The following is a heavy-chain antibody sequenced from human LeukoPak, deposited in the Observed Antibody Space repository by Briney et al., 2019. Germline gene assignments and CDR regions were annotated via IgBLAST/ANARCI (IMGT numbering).Heavy chain of an antibody. CDR3: ARGTERDRLRWIGYYFDY. J-gene: IGHJ4*02. V-gene: IGHV3-23*01. CDR2: ISGSGGST. Sequence: GGSLRLSCAASGFTFSSYAMSWVRQAPGKGLEWVSAISGSGGSTYYADSVKGRFTISRDNSKNTLYLQMNSLRAEDTAVYYCARGTERDRLRWIGYYFDYWGQGSLVTVSS. CDR1: GFTFSSYA. D-gene: IGHD4-23*01.